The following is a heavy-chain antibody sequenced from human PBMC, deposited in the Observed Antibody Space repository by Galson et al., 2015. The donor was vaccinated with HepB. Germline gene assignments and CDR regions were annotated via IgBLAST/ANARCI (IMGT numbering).Heavy chain of an antibody. D-gene: IGHD6-13*01. V-gene: IGHV5-51*01. CDR1: GYTFSNYW. Sequence: QSGAEVKKPGESLKISCKASGYTFSNYWIGWVRQMPGKGLEWVGIIYPDDSETRYSPSFLGQVTISADRSVTTAYLQWSRLKASDTAMYYCVRHDISWYFDNWGQGTLVIVSS. CDR2: IYPDDSET. CDR3: VRHDISWYFDN. J-gene: IGHJ4*02.